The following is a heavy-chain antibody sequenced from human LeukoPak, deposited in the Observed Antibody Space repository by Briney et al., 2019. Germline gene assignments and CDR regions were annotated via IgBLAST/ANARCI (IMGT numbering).Heavy chain of an antibody. V-gene: IGHV3-30-3*01. Sequence: GRSLRLSCAASGFTFSSYAMHWVRPAPGKGLEWVAVISYDGSNKYYADSVKGRFTISRDNSKNTLYLQMNSLRAEDTAVYYCARRGITMIVGDAFDIWGQGTMVTVSS. D-gene: IGHD3-22*01. CDR1: GFTFSSYA. CDR2: ISYDGSNK. J-gene: IGHJ3*02. CDR3: ARRGITMIVGDAFDI.